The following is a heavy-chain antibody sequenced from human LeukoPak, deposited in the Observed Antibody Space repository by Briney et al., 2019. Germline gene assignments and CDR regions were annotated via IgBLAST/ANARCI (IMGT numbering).Heavy chain of an antibody. J-gene: IGHJ4*02. Sequence: SETLSLTCTVSGGSISSYYWSWIRQPPGKGLEWIGYIYYSGSTNYNPSLKSRVTISVGTSKNQFSLKLSSVTAADTAVYYCARSNYDILTWFDYWGQGTLVTVSS. CDR3: ARSNYDILTWFDY. V-gene: IGHV4-59*01. CDR1: GGSISSYY. CDR2: IYYSGST. D-gene: IGHD3-9*01.